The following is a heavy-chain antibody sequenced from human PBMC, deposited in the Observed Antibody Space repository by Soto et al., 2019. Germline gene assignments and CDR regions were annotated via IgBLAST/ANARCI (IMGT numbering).Heavy chain of an antibody. J-gene: IGHJ4*02. Sequence: QVTLKESGPVLVKPTETLTLTCTVSGFSLTNARLGVTWIRQPPGKALEWLAHIFSNDEKSYSTSLKSRLTITKDTSKSQVVLTMTNMDPVDTATYYCARHGRGVGARPLDYWGQGTLVTVSS. CDR3: ARHGRGVGARPLDY. CDR1: GFSLTNARLG. CDR2: IFSNDEK. D-gene: IGHD1-26*01. V-gene: IGHV2-26*01.